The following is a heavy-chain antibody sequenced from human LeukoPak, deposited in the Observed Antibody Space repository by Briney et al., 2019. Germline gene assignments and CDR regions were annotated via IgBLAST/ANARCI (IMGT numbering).Heavy chain of an antibody. Sequence: ASVKVSCKGSGYTFTSYDINWVRQASGQGLEWLGWMSASSGNTGYAQKFQGRVSMTRATSISTAYLELSSLTFEDTAVYYCARRGFDYWGQGTLVTVSS. J-gene: IGHJ4*02. V-gene: IGHV1-8*01. CDR1: GYTFTSYD. CDR2: MSASSGNT. D-gene: IGHD3-10*01. CDR3: ARRGFDY.